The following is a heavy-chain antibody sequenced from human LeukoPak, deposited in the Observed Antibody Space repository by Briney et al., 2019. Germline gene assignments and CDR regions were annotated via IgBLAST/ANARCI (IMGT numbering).Heavy chain of an antibody. V-gene: IGHV3-23*01. CDR1: GFTFSSYA. CDR2: ISGSGGST. J-gene: IGHJ3*02. D-gene: IGHD5-18*01. CDR3: ARDRGYSYGYLGAFDI. Sequence: GGSLRLSCAASGFTFSSYAMSWVRQAPGKGLEWVSAISGSGGSTNYADSVKGRFTISRDNSKNTLYLQMNSLRAEDTAVYYCARDRGYSYGYLGAFDIWGQGTMVTVSS.